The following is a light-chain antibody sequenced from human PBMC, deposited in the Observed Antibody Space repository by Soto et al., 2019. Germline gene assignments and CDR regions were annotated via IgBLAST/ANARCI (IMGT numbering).Light chain of an antibody. CDR3: AAWDDSLNAL. V-gene: IGLV1-44*01. CDR1: FSNIGDNA. CDR2: LND. Sequence: QSVLTHLPSLSATPGQRVNISCSGSFSNIGDNAVNWYQQLPGAATKLLLYLNDQRPSGVPDRFSGSKSGTSAFLAISGLQSEDEADYYCAAWDDSLNALFGTGTKVTVL. J-gene: IGLJ1*01.